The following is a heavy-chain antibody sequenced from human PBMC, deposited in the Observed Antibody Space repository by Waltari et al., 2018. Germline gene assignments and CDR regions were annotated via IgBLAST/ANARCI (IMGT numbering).Heavy chain of an antibody. CDR3: ASPTYSGSLYDAFDI. D-gene: IGHD1-26*01. V-gene: IGHV5-51*03. CDR2: THPVDSDT. Sequence: EVQLVQSGAEVKKPGESLKISCKGSGYSFTSYWIGWVRQMPGKGLEWMGITHPVDSDTRYSPSFQGQVTISADKSISTAYLQWSSLKASDTAMYYCASPTYSGSLYDAFDIWGQGTMVTVSS. J-gene: IGHJ3*02. CDR1: GYSFTSYW.